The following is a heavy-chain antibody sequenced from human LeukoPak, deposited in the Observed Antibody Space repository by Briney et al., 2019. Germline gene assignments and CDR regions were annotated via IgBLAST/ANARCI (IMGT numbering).Heavy chain of an antibody. D-gene: IGHD1-26*01. CDR2: IYYSGST. CDR1: GGSISSYY. CDR3: ARFTLGATNWFDP. V-gene: IGHV4-59*01. J-gene: IGHJ5*02. Sequence: PSETLSLTCTVSGGSISSYYWSWIRQPPGKGLEWVGYIYYSGSTNYNPSLKSRVTISVDTSKNHFSLKLSSVTAADTAVYYCARFTLGATNWFDPWGQGTLGTVSS.